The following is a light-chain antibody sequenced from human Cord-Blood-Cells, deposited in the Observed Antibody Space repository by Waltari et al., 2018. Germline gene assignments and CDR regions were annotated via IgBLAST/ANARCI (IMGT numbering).Light chain of an antibody. J-gene: IGLJ3*02. V-gene: IGLV1-47*01. CDR1: SSNIGSNY. CDR2: RNN. CDR3: AAWDDSLSGWV. Sequence: QSVLTQPPSASGTPGQRVTIPCSGSSSNIGSNYVYWYQQLPGTAPKLIIYRNNQRPSGVPDRFSGSKSGTSASLAISGLRSEDEADYYCAAWDDSLSGWVFGGGTKLTVL.